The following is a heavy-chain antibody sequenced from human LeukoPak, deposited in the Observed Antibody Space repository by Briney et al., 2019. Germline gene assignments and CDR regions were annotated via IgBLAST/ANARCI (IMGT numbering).Heavy chain of an antibody. CDR2: ISGSAGST. D-gene: IGHD3-10*01. CDR1: GFTFSSYA. Sequence: PGGSPRLSCAASGFTFSSYAMSWVRQTPGKGLEWASAISGSAGSTFYADSVKGRFTISRDNSKNTLYLQMNSLRAEDTAVYYCSKDHVELVRGVLDYWGQGTLVTVSS. V-gene: IGHV3-23*01. J-gene: IGHJ4*02. CDR3: SKDHVELVRGVLDY.